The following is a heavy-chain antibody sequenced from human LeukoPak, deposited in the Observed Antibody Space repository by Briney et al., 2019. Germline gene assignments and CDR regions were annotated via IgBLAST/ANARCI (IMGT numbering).Heavy chain of an antibody. V-gene: IGHV3-7*03. Sequence: GGSLRLSCAASGFTFSSFWMSWVRQAPGKGLEWVANIKQDGSAKYYVDSVKGRFTISRDNAKNSLYLQMNSLRAEDTALYYCAKDIVVVPAPRGDWGQGTLVTVSP. CDR1: GFTFSSFW. D-gene: IGHD2-2*01. CDR2: IKQDGSAK. J-gene: IGHJ4*02. CDR3: AKDIVVVPAPRGD.